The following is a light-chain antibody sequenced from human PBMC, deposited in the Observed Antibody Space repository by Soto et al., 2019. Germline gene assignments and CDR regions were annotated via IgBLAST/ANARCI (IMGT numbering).Light chain of an antibody. CDR2: EVS. Sequence: QSVLTQPASVSGSPGQSITMSCTGTSSDVGGYNYISWYQQHPGKAPKLMIYEVSNRPSGVSNRFSGSKSGNTASLTISGLQAEDEGEYYCSSFTTTSALVFGGGTKVTVL. CDR1: SSDVGGYNY. CDR3: SSFTTTSALV. V-gene: IGLV2-14*01. J-gene: IGLJ2*01.